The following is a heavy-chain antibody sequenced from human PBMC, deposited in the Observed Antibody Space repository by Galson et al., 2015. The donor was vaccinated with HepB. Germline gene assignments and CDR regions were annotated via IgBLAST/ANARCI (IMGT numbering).Heavy chain of an antibody. CDR3: ARHGAAAAPSEYYFDY. V-gene: IGHV5-10-1*01. CDR2: IDPSDSYT. J-gene: IGHJ4*02. D-gene: IGHD6-13*01. Sequence: QSGAEVKKPGESLRISCKGSGYSFTSYWISWVRQMPGKGLEWMGRIDPSDSYTNYSPSFQGHVTISADKSISTAYLQWSSLKASDTAMYYCARHGAAAAPSEYYFDYWGQGTLVTVSS. CDR1: GYSFTSYW.